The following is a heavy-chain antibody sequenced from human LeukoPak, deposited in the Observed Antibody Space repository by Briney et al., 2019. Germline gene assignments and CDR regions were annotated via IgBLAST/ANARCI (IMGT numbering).Heavy chain of an antibody. D-gene: IGHD2-15*01. Sequence: GGSLRLSCAASGFTFSSHAMSWVRQAPGKGLEWVSAISGSGGSTYYADSVKGRFTISRDNSKNTLYLQMNSLRAEDTAVYYCAKHRVLSLVVVAATYYFDYWGQGTLVTVSS. CDR1: GFTFSSHA. V-gene: IGHV3-23*01. CDR2: ISGSGGST. CDR3: AKHRVLSLVVVAATYYFDY. J-gene: IGHJ4*02.